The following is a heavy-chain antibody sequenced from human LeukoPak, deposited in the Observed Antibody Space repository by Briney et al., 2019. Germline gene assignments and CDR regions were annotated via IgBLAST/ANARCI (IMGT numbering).Heavy chain of an antibody. J-gene: IGHJ4*02. Sequence: TASETLSLTCAVYGGSFSGYYWSWIRQPPGKGLEWIGEINHSGSTNYNPSLKSRVTISVDTSKNQFSLKLSSVTAADTAVYYCARHSGSSGWYYFDYWGQGTLVTVSS. CDR3: ARHSGSSGWYYFDY. CDR2: INHSGST. V-gene: IGHV4-34*01. CDR1: GGSFSGYY. D-gene: IGHD6-19*01.